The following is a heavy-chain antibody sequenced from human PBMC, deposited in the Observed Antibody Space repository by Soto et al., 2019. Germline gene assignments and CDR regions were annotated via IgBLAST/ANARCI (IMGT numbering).Heavy chain of an antibody. CDR2: ISGSGGST. D-gene: IGHD6-13*01. V-gene: IGHV3-23*01. J-gene: IGHJ4*02. Sequence: EVQLLESGGGLVQPGGSLRLSCAASGFTFSSYAMSWVRQAPGKGLEWVSAISGSGGSTYYADSVKGRFTISRDNSKNTLYLQMNSLRAEDTAVYYCARSYSSSWYYFDYWGQGTLVTVSS. CDR3: ARSYSSSWYYFDY. CDR1: GFTFSSYA.